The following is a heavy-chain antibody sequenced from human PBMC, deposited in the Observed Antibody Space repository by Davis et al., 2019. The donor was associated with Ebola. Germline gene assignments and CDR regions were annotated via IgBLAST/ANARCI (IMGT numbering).Heavy chain of an antibody. V-gene: IGHV1-69*13. J-gene: IGHJ5*02. CDR3: ARVKQHLFNWFDP. Sequence: SVKVSCKASGGTFSSYAISWVRQAPGQGLEWMGGIIPIFGTANYAQKFQGRVTITADESTSTAYMELSSLRSEDTAVYYCARVKQHLFNWFDPWGQGTLVTVSS. D-gene: IGHD6-13*01. CDR2: IIPIFGTA. CDR1: GGTFSSYA.